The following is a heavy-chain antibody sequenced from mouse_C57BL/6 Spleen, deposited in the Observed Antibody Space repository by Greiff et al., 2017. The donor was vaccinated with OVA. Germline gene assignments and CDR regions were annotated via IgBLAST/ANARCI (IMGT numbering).Heavy chain of an antibody. D-gene: IGHD1-1*01. V-gene: IGHV5-17*01. J-gene: IGHJ4*01. Sequence: EVQLVESGGGLVKPGGSLKLSCAASGFTFSDYGMHWVRQAPEKGLEWVAYISSGSSTIYYADTVKGRLTISRDNAKNTLFLQMTSLRSEDTAMYYCARTITTVVAPYAMDYWGQGTSVTVSS. CDR2: ISSGSSTI. CDR1: GFTFSDYG. CDR3: ARTITTVVAPYAMDY.